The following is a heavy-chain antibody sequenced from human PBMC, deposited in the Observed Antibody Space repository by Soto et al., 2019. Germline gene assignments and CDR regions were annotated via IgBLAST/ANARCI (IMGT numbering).Heavy chain of an antibody. CDR1: EFTVSGNN. V-gene: IGHV3-66*04. CDR3: ARQHPTTGAFY. D-gene: IGHD1-26*01. J-gene: IGHJ4*02. Sequence: EVQLVESGGDLVQPGGSLRLSCAASEFTVSGNNMHWVRQAPGKGLEWVSVSYSGGGTYYGDSVRGRFTMSKDNSQNTLYLQMHSLRAEDTAVYYCARQHPTTGAFYWGQGTLVTVSS. CDR2: SYSGGGT.